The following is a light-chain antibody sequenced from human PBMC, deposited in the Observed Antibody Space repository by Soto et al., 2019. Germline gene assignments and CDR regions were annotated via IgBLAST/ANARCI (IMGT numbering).Light chain of an antibody. CDR3: QQLDSYPRT. Sequence: IQLTQSPSSLSASVGDRVTITCRASQDINYYLAWYQQKPGTAPKLLIYAASTLQSGVPSRFSGSGSGTDFTLTISSLQPEDFATYCCQQLDSYPRTFGPGTKVDIK. CDR1: QDINYY. V-gene: IGKV1-9*01. J-gene: IGKJ3*01. CDR2: AAS.